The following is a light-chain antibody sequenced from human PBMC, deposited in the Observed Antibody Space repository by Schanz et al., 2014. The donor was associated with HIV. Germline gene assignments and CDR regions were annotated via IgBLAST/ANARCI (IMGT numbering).Light chain of an antibody. CDR3: YSYRGGGTLYV. CDR1: SSNIGTNT. J-gene: IGLJ1*01. Sequence: QSVLTQPPSASGTPGQRVTISCSGSSSNIGTNTVNWYQQLPGTAPKLLIYGNSNRPSGVPDRFSGSKSGTSASLAITGLQAEDEADYYCYSYRGGGTLYVFGTGTKLTVL. V-gene: IGLV1-44*01. CDR2: GNS.